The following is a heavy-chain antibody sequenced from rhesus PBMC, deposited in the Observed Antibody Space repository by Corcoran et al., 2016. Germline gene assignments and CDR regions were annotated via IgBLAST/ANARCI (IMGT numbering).Heavy chain of an antibody. CDR2: INGNSGST. Sequence: QVQLQESGPGLVKPSETLSLSCAVSGAPISTYWWSWIRQPPGKGLEWMGEINGNSGSTYYNPSLTIRVTISQDASKNQYSLKLSSVTAADTALYYGARGVDSWNKFDYWGQGALVTVSS. CDR3: ARGVDSWNKFDY. CDR1: GAPISTYW. V-gene: IGHV4-80*01. J-gene: IGHJ4*01. D-gene: IGHD1-20*01.